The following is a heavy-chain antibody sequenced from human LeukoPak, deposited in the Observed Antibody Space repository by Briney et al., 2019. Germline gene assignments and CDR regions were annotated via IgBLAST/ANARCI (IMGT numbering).Heavy chain of an antibody. D-gene: IGHD3/OR15-3a*01. J-gene: IGHJ4*02. V-gene: IGHV3-53*01. Sequence: GGSLRLSCAASGFTVSSNYMSWLRQAPGKGRVGVLVIYSGGSTNYADSVKGRFTIYRDSSKNTLYVQMNSLRAEDTAVYYCARDQFAFGLFDYWGQGTLVTVSS. CDR2: IYSGGST. CDR1: GFTVSSNY. CDR3: ARDQFAFGLFDY.